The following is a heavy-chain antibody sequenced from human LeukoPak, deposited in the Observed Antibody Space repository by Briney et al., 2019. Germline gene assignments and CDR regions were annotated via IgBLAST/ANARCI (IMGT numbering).Heavy chain of an antibody. J-gene: IGHJ4*02. V-gene: IGHV4-34*12. Sequence: SETLSLTCAVYGGSFSGYYWSWIRQPPGKGLEWIGNIFYSGSTYYSPSLKSRVTISVDTSKNQFSLKLSSVTAADTAVYYCARYDVWGSYRAFDYWGQGTLVTVSS. CDR1: GGSFSGYY. D-gene: IGHD3-16*02. CDR3: ARYDVWGSYRAFDY. CDR2: IFYSGST.